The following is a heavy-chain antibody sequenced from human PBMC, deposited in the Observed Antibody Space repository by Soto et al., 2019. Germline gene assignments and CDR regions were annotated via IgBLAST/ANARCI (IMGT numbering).Heavy chain of an antibody. CDR3: ARDGDVVVPAAMHSYGMDV. V-gene: IGHV3-30-3*01. Sequence: GGSLRLSCAASGFTFSSYAMHWVRQAPGKGLEWVAVISYDGSNKYYADSVKGRFTISRDNSKNTLYLQMNSLRAEDTAVYYCARDGDVVVPAAMHSYGMDVWGQGTTVTVSS. CDR2: ISYDGSNK. CDR1: GFTFSSYA. J-gene: IGHJ6*02. D-gene: IGHD2-2*01.